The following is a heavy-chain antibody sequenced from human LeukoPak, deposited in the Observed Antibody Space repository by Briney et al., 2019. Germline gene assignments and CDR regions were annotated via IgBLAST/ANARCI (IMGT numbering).Heavy chain of an antibody. J-gene: IGHJ4*02. CDR2: ISSTGTYI. Sequence: GGSLRLSCAASGFTFSSYSMNWVRQAPGKGLEWVSSISSTGTYIYYTDSVKGRFTISRDIANSLLYLQMNSLRADDTAVYYCARDLDYSTGFDYWGQGTLVTVSS. CDR1: GFTFSSYS. V-gene: IGHV3-21*01. CDR3: ARDLDYSTGFDY. D-gene: IGHD4-11*01.